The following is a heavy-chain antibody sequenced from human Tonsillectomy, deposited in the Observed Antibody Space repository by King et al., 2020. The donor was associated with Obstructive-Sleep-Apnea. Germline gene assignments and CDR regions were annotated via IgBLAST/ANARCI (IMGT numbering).Heavy chain of an antibody. V-gene: IGHV3-30*04. D-gene: IGHD1-26*01. CDR2: ISYDGTNT. Sequence: VQLVESGGGVVQPGRSLRLSCAASGFTFRNYAMHWVRQAPGEGLEWGAVISYDGTNTYYADSVQGRFTISRDNSKNTLYLQVNSLRAEDTALYYCARTTPFDYWGQGTLVTVSS. CDR3: ARTTPFDY. CDR1: GFTFRNYA. J-gene: IGHJ4*02.